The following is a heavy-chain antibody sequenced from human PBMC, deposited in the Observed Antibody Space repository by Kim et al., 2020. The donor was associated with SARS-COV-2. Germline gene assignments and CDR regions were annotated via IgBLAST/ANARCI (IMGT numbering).Heavy chain of an antibody. Sequence: GGSLRLSCAASGFTFSSYAMGWVRQAPGKGLEWVSDISSGGTTFYADSVKGRFTISRENFKNTLYLQMNSLRAEDTAVYYCAKSPRSGYYGSGSYYAFDYWGQGTLVTVSS. CDR2: ISSGGTT. V-gene: IGHV3-23*01. D-gene: IGHD3-10*01. CDR3: AKSPRSGYYGSGSYYAFDY. CDR1: GFTFSSYA. J-gene: IGHJ4*02.